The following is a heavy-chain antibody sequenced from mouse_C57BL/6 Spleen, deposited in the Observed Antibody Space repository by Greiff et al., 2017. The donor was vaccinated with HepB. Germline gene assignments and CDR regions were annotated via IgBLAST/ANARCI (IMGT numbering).Heavy chain of an antibody. CDR2: ISSGSSTI. Sequence: EVKLMESGGGLVKPGGSLKLSCAASGFTFSDYGMHWVRQAPEKGLEWVAYISSGSSTIYYADTVKGRFTISRDNAKNPLFLQMTSLRSEDTAMYYCARDKMIPFDYWGQGTTLTVAS. CDR3: ARDKMIPFDY. V-gene: IGHV5-17*01. D-gene: IGHD2-4*01. J-gene: IGHJ2*01. CDR1: GFTFSDYG.